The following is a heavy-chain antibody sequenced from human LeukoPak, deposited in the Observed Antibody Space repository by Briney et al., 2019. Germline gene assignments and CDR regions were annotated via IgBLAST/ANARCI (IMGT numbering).Heavy chain of an antibody. CDR2: IYYSGGT. CDR1: GGSISSHY. V-gene: IGHV4-59*11. D-gene: IGHD1-26*01. Sequence: PSETLSLTCTVSGGSISSHYWSWIRQPPGKGLEWIGYIYYSGGTNYNPSLKSRVTISLDTSKNQFSLKLSSVTAADTAVYYCAREGGSGSYFGGQGTLVTVSS. J-gene: IGHJ4*02. CDR3: AREGGSGSYF.